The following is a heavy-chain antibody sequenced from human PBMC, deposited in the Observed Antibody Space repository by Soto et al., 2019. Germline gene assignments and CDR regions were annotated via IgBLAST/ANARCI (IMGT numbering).Heavy chain of an antibody. CDR1: GGSFSGYY. Sequence: SETLSLTCAVYGGSFSGYYWSWIRQPPGKGLEWIGEINHSGSTNYNPSLKSRVTISVDTSKNQFSLKLSSVTAADTAVYYCARAPIAAAGIDGWFDPWGQGTLVTVSS. V-gene: IGHV4-34*01. D-gene: IGHD6-13*01. CDR2: INHSGST. J-gene: IGHJ5*02. CDR3: ARAPIAAAGIDGWFDP.